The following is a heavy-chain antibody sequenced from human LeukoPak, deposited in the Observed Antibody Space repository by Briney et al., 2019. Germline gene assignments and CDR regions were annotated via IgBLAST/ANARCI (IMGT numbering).Heavy chain of an antibody. CDR1: GFTFDDYG. CDR3: VLVWDNYDHLYK. Sequence: GGSLRLSCAASGFTFDDYGMSWVRQAPGKGLEWVSGINWNGGSTGYADSVKGRFTISRDNSKNTVNLQMDSLRAEDTAVYFCVLVWDNYDHLYKWGQGTLVTVSS. D-gene: IGHD3-16*01. V-gene: IGHV3-20*04. J-gene: IGHJ4*02. CDR2: INWNGGST.